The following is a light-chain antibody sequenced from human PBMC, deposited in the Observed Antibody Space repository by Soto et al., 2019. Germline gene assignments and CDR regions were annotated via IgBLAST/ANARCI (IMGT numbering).Light chain of an antibody. Sequence: QSVLTQPPSVSGAPGQRVTISCTGSNSNIGADYEVYWYQQFPGTAPKLLISNNTNRPSGVPDRFSGSRSGTSASLAITGRQSEDEADYYCQSFDSSLTGPIFGVGTKLTVL. J-gene: IGLJ2*01. CDR2: NNT. CDR1: NSNIGADYE. CDR3: QSFDSSLTGPI. V-gene: IGLV1-40*01.